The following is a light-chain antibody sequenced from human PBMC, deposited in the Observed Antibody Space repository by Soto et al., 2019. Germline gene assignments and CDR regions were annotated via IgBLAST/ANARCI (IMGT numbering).Light chain of an antibody. CDR3: QQYNTYPLT. CDR2: DAS. CDR1: QSFTRW. J-gene: IGKJ4*01. V-gene: IGKV1-5*01. Sequence: IQMTQSPSTLSASVGDRVTITCRARQSFTRWLAWYQQKPGTAPKLLIYDASSLQSGVPSRFSGSGSGTEFTLTISILQPDDFATYYCQQYNTYPLTFGGGTRVEIK.